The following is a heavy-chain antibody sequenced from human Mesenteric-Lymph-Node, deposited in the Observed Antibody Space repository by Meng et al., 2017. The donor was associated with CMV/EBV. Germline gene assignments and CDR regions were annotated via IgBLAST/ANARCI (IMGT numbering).Heavy chain of an antibody. CDR1: GFRFSGYG. Sequence: GGSLRPSCAASGFRFSGYGINWVRQAPGKGLVWVTVIWYDGSGTYYTDSEKGRFTIARDSSKNTVFLQMNSLRAEDTAVYYCARQYSGSYGDAFDIWGQGIMVTVSS. D-gene: IGHD1-26*01. J-gene: IGHJ3*02. CDR2: IWYDGSGT. V-gene: IGHV3-33*03. CDR3: ARQYSGSYGDAFDI.